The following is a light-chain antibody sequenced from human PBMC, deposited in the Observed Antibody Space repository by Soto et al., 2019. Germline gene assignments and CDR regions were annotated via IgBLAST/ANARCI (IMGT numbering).Light chain of an antibody. CDR3: GSYTSSSTYV. CDR2: RVT. V-gene: IGLV2-14*03. Sequence: QSVLTQPASVSGSPGQSITISCTGTSSDVGGYNYVSWYQQHPGKAPILMIYRVTDRPSGVSNRFSASKSGNTASLTISGLQAEDEADYYCGSYTSSSTYVFGTGTKVTV. J-gene: IGLJ1*01. CDR1: SSDVGGYNY.